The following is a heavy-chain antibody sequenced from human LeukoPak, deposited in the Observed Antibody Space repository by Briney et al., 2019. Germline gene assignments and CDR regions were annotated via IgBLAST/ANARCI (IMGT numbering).Heavy chain of an antibody. CDR1: GGSISSRNYQ. J-gene: IGHJ4*02. D-gene: IGHD5-12*01. CDR3: ARRGRAAGKYGGYEYWYFDY. CDR2: LYESGST. Sequence: SETLSLTCSVSGGSISSRNYQWGWIRQPPGKGLEWVGSLYESGSTYYNPSLKSRVTISVDTSKNQFSLRLNSVSAADTAVYYCARRGRAAGKYGGYEYWYFDYWGQGTLVTASS. V-gene: IGHV4-39*07.